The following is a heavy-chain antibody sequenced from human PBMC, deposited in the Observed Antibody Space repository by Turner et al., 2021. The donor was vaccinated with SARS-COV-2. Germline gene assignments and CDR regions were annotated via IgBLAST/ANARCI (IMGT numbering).Heavy chain of an antibody. CDR2: ISSNGGST. CDR1: GFTFSSYA. J-gene: IGHJ4*02. Sequence: EVQLVESWVGLVQPGYSLTLSCSASGFTFSSYAMHWVRQAQGKGLEYVAAISSNGGSTYYADSVKGRFSISRDNSKNTVYIQMSSLRVDDTAIYYCCGSGGYLGDYWGQGALVTVSS. D-gene: IGHD6-19*01. V-gene: IGHV3-64D*06. CDR3: CGSGGYLGDY.